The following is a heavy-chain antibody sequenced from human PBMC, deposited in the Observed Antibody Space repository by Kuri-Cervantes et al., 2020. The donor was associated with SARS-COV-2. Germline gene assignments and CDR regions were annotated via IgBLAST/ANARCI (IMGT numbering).Heavy chain of an antibody. CDR2: INHSGST. V-gene: IGHV4-34*01. J-gene: IGHJ5*02. CDR3: ARHRWFDP. CDR1: GGSFSGYY. Sequence: SQTLSLTCAVYGGSFSGYYWSWIRQPPGKGLEWIGEINHSGSTNYNPSLKSRVTISVDTSNNQFSLKLSSVTAADTAVYYCARHRWFDPWGQGTLVTVSS. D-gene: IGHD1-14*01.